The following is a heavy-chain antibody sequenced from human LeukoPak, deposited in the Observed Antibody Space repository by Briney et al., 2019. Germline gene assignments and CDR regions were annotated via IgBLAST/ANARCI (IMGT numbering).Heavy chain of an antibody. D-gene: IGHD2-8*01. CDR1: GFTFSDYY. CDR2: ISSSGSTI. CDR3: ARDGYSRCTNGVCYISSGLG. J-gene: IGHJ4*02. Sequence: GGSLRLSCAASGFTFSDYYMSWIRQAPGKGLEWVSYISSSGSTIYYADSVKGRFTISRDNAKNSLHLQMNSLRAEDTAVYYCARDGYSRCTNGVCYISSGLGWGQGTLVTVSS. V-gene: IGHV3-11*01.